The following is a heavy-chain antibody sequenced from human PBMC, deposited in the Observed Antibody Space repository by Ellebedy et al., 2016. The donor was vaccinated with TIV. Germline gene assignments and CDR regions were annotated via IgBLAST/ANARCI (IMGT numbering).Heavy chain of an antibody. Sequence: AASVKVSCKASGYTFSDYYMHWVRQAPGQGLEWMGWINPNSGGTKYDQKFQGRVTMIRDTSISTAYMELSSLRSDDMAIYYCAKEGAEGFCGGGSCYSIWGQGTLVTVSS. D-gene: IGHD2-15*01. J-gene: IGHJ4*02. CDR2: INPNSGGT. CDR1: GYTFSDYY. V-gene: IGHV1-2*02. CDR3: AKEGAEGFCGGGSCYSI.